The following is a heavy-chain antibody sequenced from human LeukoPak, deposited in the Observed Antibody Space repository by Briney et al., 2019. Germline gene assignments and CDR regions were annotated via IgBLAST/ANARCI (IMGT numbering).Heavy chain of an antibody. V-gene: IGHV4-59*11. CDR2: IYYSGST. CDR1: GGSISSRY. J-gene: IGHJ5*02. CDR3: AREASDNWFDL. Sequence: SETLSLTCTVSGGSISSRYWSWIRQPPGKGLEWIAYIYYSGSTNYNPSLKSRVTISVDTSNNQISLKLTSVTAADTAVYYCAREASDNWFDLWGQGTLVTVSS.